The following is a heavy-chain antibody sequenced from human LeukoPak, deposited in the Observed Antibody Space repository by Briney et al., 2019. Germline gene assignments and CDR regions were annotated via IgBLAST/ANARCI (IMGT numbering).Heavy chain of an antibody. Sequence: GGSLRLSCAASGFTFSNAWMSWVRQAPGKGLEWVGRIKSKTDGGTTDYAAPVKGRFTISRDDSKNTLYPQMNSLRAEDTAVYYCAKVGAEHYYFDYWGQGTLVTVSS. J-gene: IGHJ4*02. CDR1: GFTFSNAW. CDR2: IKSKTDGGTT. D-gene: IGHD1-26*01. V-gene: IGHV3-15*01. CDR3: AKVGAEHYYFDY.